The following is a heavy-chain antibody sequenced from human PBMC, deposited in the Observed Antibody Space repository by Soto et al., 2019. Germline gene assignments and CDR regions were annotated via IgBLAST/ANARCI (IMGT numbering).Heavy chain of an antibody. V-gene: IGHV3-33*01. J-gene: IGHJ4*02. CDR3: ARGSYGSGSWGVYYFDY. Sequence: QVQLVESGGGVVQPGRSLRLSCAASGFTFSSYGMHWVRQAPGKGLEWVAVIWYDGSNKYYADSVKGRFTISRDNSKNTLYLQMNSLRAEDTAVYYCARGSYGSGSWGVYYFDYWGQGTLVTVSS. CDR2: IWYDGSNK. D-gene: IGHD3-10*01. CDR1: GFTFSSYG.